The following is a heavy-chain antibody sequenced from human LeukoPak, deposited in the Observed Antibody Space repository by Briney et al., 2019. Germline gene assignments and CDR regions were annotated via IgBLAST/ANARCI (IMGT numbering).Heavy chain of an antibody. V-gene: IGHV4-34*01. Sequence: SETLSLTCAVYGGSFSGYYWSWIRQPLGKGLEWIGEINHSGSTNYNPSLKSRVTISVDTSKNQFSLKLSSVTAADTAVYYCARDSPAALLYYYYGMDVWGQGTTVTVSS. CDR3: ARDSPAALLYYYYGMDV. D-gene: IGHD2-2*01. J-gene: IGHJ6*02. CDR1: GGSFSGYY. CDR2: INHSGST.